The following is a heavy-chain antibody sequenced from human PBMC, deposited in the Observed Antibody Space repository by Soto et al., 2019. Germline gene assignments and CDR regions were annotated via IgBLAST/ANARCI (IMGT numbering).Heavy chain of an antibody. Sequence: SLRLSCAASGFTFSSYAMHWVRQAPGKGLEWVAVISYDGSNKYYADSVKGRFTISRDNSKNTLYLQMNSLRAEDTAVYYCARGQLVRGVIITGSFYYGMDVWGQGTTVTVSS. J-gene: IGHJ6*02. CDR3: ARGQLVRGVIITGSFYYGMDV. CDR2: ISYDGSNK. CDR1: GFTFSSYA. V-gene: IGHV3-30-3*01. D-gene: IGHD3-10*01.